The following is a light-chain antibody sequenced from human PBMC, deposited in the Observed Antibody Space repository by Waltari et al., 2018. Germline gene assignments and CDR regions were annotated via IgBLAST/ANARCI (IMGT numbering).Light chain of an antibody. Sequence: QSVLTQPPSVSGAPGQSVNISCPGSGSTLGTGYDTPWYQHLPRKATRLIIYGVNTRPLGVPDRFFGSQSGTSASLAITGLQAEDEGDYYCQSYDTSLSVVFGGGTKLTVL. V-gene: IGLV1-40*01. CDR1: GSTLGTGYD. CDR3: QSYDTSLSVV. J-gene: IGLJ2*01. CDR2: GVN.